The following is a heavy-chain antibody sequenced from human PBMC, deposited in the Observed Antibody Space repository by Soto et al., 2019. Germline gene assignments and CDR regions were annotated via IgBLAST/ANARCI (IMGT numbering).Heavy chain of an antibody. CDR3: ARGGSGSDWDYYGMDV. CDR1: ALTASKNY. Sequence: EVQLVESGGGLVQPGGSLRLSCAGSALTASKNYMSWVRQPPGKGLEWVSVIYSGGTTYYADSVKDRFSISRDNYKITLYLQMDNLRAGDTAVYYCARGGSGSDWDYYGMDVWGQGTTVTVSS. D-gene: IGHD3-10*01. CDR2: IYSGGTT. J-gene: IGHJ6*02. V-gene: IGHV3-66*01.